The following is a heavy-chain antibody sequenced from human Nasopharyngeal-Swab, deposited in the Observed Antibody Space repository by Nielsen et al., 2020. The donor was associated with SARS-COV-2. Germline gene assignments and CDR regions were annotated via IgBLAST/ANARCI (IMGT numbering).Heavy chain of an antibody. CDR2: INPSGGST. CDR3: ARGTDTAMVFRYNWFDP. Sequence: ASVKVSCKASGYTFTSYYMHWVRHATGQGLEWMGIINPSGGSTSYAQKFQGRVTMTRDTSTSTVYMELSSLRSEDTAVYYCARGTDTAMVFRYNWFDPWGQGTLVTVSS. V-gene: IGHV1-46*01. J-gene: IGHJ5*02. D-gene: IGHD5-18*01. CDR1: GYTFTSYY.